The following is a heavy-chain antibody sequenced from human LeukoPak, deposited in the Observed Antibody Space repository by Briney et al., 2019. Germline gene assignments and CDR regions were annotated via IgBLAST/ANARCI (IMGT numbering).Heavy chain of an antibody. D-gene: IGHD3-10*01. CDR3: ARDRAMVRGVIDY. CDR2: INPNSGGT. CDR1: GYTFTGYY. V-gene: IGHV1-2*02. Sequence: ASVKVSCKASGYTFTGYYMHWVRQAPGQGLEWMGWINPNSGGTNYAQKLQGRVTMTTDTSTSTAYMELRSLRSDDTAVYYCARDRAMVRGVIDYWGQGTLVTVSS. J-gene: IGHJ4*02.